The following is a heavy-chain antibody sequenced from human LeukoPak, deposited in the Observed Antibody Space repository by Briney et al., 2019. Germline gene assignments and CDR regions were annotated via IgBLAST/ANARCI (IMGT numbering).Heavy chain of an antibody. CDR3: VRQFAS. J-gene: IGHJ4*02. CDR2: VNGSGSTV. CDR1: GFTFSDHI. Sequence: GSLRLSCAASGFTFSDHIMNWVRQLPGKRLEWVAYVNGSGSTVYYADSVKGRFTISRDNGKSSLYLQMNSLRVEDTALYYCVRQFASWGQGTLVTVSS. V-gene: IGHV3-48*01.